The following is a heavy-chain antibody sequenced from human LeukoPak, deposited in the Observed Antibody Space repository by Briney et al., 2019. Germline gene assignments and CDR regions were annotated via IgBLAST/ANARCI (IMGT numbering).Heavy chain of an antibody. CDR1: GFSLSTSGVG. D-gene: IGHD3-10*01. Sequence: SGPTLVKPTQTLTLTCTFSGFSLSTSGVGVGWIRQPPGKALEWLALIYWDDDKRYSPSLKSRLTITKDTSKNQVVLTMTNMDPVDTATCYCAHRRYYYGSGSTPFDPWGQGTLVTVSS. J-gene: IGHJ5*02. V-gene: IGHV2-5*02. CDR3: AHRRYYYGSGSTPFDP. CDR2: IYWDDDK.